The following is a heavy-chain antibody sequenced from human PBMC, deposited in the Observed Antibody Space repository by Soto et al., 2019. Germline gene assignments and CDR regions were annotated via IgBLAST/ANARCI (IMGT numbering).Heavy chain of an antibody. V-gene: IGHV4-59*01. CDR1: GGSISSYY. D-gene: IGHD3-9*01. CDR3: ARESGLRYFDWAIDY. J-gene: IGHJ4*02. CDR2: IYYSGST. Sequence: SETLSLTCTVSGGSISSYYWSWIRQPPGKGLEWIGYIYYSGSTNYNPSLKSRVTISVDTSKNQFSLKLSSVTAADTAVYYCARESGLRYFDWAIDYWGQGTLVTVSS.